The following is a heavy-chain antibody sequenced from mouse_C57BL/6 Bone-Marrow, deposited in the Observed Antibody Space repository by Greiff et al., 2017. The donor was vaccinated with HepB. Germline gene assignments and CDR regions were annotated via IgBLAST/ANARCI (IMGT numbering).Heavy chain of an antibody. J-gene: IGHJ1*03. CDR3: TCWYFDV. Sequence: DVKLQESGAELVRPGASVKLSCTASGFNIKDDYMHWVKQRPEQGLEWIGWIDPENGDTEYASKFQGKATITADTSSNTAYLQLSSLTSEDTAVYYCTCWYFDVWGTGTTVTVSS. CDR1: GFNIKDDY. V-gene: IGHV14-4*01. CDR2: IDPENGDT.